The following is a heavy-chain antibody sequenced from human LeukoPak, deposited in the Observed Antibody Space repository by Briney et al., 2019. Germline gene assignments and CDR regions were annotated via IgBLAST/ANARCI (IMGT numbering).Heavy chain of an antibody. CDR1: GFTFRNCA. V-gene: IGHV3-23*01. Sequence: PGGSLRLSCAASGFTFRNCAMAWFRQAPGKGLEWVSAISGSGANRYFADSVKGRFTISRDNSRNALYLQMNSLRAEDTAVYFCARQVGPDYWGQGTLVTVSS. J-gene: IGHJ4*02. CDR3: ARQVGPDY. CDR2: ISGSGANR.